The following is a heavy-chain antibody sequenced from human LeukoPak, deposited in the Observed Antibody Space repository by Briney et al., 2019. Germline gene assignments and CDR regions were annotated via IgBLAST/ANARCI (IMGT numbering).Heavy chain of an antibody. D-gene: IGHD2-15*01. CDR2: IYTSGST. CDR1: GGSISSYY. Sequence: SETLSLTCTVSGGSISSYYWSWIRQPAGKGLEWIGRIYTSGSTNYNPSLKSRVTMSVDTSKNQFSLKLSSVTAADTAVYYCARSYCSGGSCYPFLDYFDYWGQGTLVTVSS. J-gene: IGHJ4*02. CDR3: ARSYCSGGSCYPFLDYFDY. V-gene: IGHV4-4*07.